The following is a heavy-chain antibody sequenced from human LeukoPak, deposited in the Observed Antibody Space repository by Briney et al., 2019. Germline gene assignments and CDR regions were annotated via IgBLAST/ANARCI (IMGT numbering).Heavy chain of an antibody. Sequence: GGSLRLSCTASGFSFSGYWMSWVRQAPGKGLEWVANIRQDGGETYYGDSVKGRFIISRDNAKNSLFLQMNRLRAEDTAVYYCATYSSLNAREFQYWGQGTLVTVSP. CDR1: GFSFSGYW. CDR3: ATYSSLNAREFQY. J-gene: IGHJ1*01. D-gene: IGHD3-22*01. CDR2: IRQDGGET. V-gene: IGHV3-7*01.